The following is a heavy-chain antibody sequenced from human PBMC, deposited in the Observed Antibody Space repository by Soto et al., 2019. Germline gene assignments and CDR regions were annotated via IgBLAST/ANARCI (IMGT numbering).Heavy chain of an antibody. Sequence: PSETLSLTCTVSGGSISSYYWSWIRQPSGKGLEWIGYIYYSGSTNYNPSLKSRVTISVDTSKNQFSLKLSSVTAADTAVYYCARDTTGTYVDYWGQGTLVTVSS. D-gene: IGHD1-1*01. CDR3: ARDTTGTYVDY. CDR2: IYYSGST. V-gene: IGHV4-59*01. CDR1: GGSISSYY. J-gene: IGHJ4*02.